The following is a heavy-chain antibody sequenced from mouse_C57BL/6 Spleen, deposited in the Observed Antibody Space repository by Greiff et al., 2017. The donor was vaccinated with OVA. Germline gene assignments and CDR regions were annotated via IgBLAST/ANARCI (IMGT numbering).Heavy chain of an antibody. CDR1: GFTFSSYT. J-gene: IGHJ2*01. CDR2: ISGGGGNT. D-gene: IGHD1-1*01. CDR3: ARTDYYGSRYYFDY. V-gene: IGHV5-9*01. Sequence: EVKVVESGGGLVKPGGSLKLSCAASGFTFSSYTMSWVRQTPEKRLEWVATISGGGGNTYYPDSVKGRFTISRDNAKNTLYLQMSSLRSEDTALYYCARTDYYGSRYYFDYWGQGTTLTVSS.